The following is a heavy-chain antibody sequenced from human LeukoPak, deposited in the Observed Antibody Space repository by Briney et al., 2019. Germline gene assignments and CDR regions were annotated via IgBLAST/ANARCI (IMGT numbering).Heavy chain of an antibody. Sequence: GGSLRLSCAASGFTFDDYAMHWVRQAPGKGLELVSGISWNSGIIGYADSVKGRFTISRDNAKNSLYLQMNSLRAEDTALYYCAKKADAFDIWGQGTMVTVSS. J-gene: IGHJ3*02. V-gene: IGHV3-9*01. CDR1: GFTFDDYA. CDR3: AKKADAFDI. CDR2: ISWNSGII.